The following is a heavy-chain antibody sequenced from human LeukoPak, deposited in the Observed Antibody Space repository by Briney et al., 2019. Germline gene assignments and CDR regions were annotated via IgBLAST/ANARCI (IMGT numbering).Heavy chain of an antibody. D-gene: IGHD3-10*01. CDR2: IDPSDSST. Sequence: GESLKISCKGSGYSFTNYWISWVRQMPGKGLEWMGGIDPSDSSTNYSPSFQGHVTISADKSITTAYLQWSSLEASDTAVYYCARLEQLVRGVDSWGQGTLVTVSS. CDR1: GYSFTNYW. CDR3: ARLEQLVRGVDS. V-gene: IGHV5-10-1*01. J-gene: IGHJ4*02.